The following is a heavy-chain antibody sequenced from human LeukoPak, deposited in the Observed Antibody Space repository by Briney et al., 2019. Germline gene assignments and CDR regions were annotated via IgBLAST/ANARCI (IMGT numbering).Heavy chain of an antibody. Sequence: PGGSLRLSCAASGFTFSSYWMSWVRQAPGKGLEWVANIKQDGSEKYYVDSVKGRFTISRDNAKNSLYLQMSSLRAEDTAVYYCAREGIPGAFDIWGQGTMVTVSS. V-gene: IGHV3-7*01. D-gene: IGHD2-21*01. CDR1: GFTFSSYW. CDR3: AREGIPGAFDI. CDR2: IKQDGSEK. J-gene: IGHJ3*02.